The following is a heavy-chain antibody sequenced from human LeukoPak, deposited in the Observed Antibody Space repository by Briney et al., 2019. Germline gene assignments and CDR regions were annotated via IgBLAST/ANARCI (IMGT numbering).Heavy chain of an antibody. CDR3: VKDGTWIFNYNFDY. D-gene: IGHD4-11*01. V-gene: IGHV3-23*01. CDR1: GFTFGTYA. CDR2: ISGSAGLT. J-gene: IGHJ4*02. Sequence: GGSLRLSCAASGFTFGTYAMNWVRQAPGRGLEWVSGISGSAGLTYYADSVKGRFTISRDNSKNMVFLQMNSLRAEDTAVYYCVKDGTWIFNYNFDYWGQGTLATVSA.